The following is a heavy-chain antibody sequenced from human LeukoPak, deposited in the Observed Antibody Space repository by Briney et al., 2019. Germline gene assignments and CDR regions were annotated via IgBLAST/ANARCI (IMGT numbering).Heavy chain of an antibody. CDR3: ARGQSRYFDWYLGFFDY. V-gene: IGHV3-21*01. CDR1: GFTFSSY. CDR2: ISSTSSYI. Sequence: GGSLRLSCAASGFTFSSYMNWVRQAPGKGLEWVSSISSTSSYIYYADSVKGRFTISRDNAKNPLYLQMNSLRADDTAVYCCARGQSRYFDWYLGFFDYWGQGTLVTVSS. D-gene: IGHD3-9*01. J-gene: IGHJ4*02.